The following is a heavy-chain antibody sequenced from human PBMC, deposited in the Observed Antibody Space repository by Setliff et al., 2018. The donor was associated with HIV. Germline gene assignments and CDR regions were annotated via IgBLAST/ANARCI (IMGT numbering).Heavy chain of an antibody. CDR3: ARAYNVYDYRFDSSGYDY. Sequence: GGSLRLSCATSGFTFSDYWMDWVRQTPGKGLEWVATIKQDGSEIYYVDSVKGRFIASTDNAKNSLFLQMNSLKAEDTAVYYCARAYNVYDYRFDSSGYDYWGQGTLVTVSS. J-gene: IGHJ4*02. D-gene: IGHD3-22*01. V-gene: IGHV3-7*03. CDR1: GFTFSDYW. CDR2: IKQDGSEI.